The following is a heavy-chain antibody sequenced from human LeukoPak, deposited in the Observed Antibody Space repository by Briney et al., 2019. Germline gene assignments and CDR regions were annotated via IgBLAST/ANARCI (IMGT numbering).Heavy chain of an antibody. CDR3: AKGSYYDSSGSFYFGY. CDR1: GFTFSSYA. J-gene: IGHJ4*02. Sequence: GGSLRLSCAASGFTFSSYAMSWVRQAPGKGLEWVSGISGSGDNTYYADSVKGRFTISRDNSKNTLYVQVNSLGTEDTAAYYCAKGSYYDSSGSFYFGYWGQGTLVTVSS. D-gene: IGHD3-22*01. CDR2: ISGSGDNT. V-gene: IGHV3-23*01.